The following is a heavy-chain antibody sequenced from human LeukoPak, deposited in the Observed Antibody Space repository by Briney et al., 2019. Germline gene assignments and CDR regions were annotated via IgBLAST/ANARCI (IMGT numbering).Heavy chain of an antibody. J-gene: IGHJ4*02. CDR3: AGDLYRIVVVPHYFDY. CDR1: GFTFSNYE. Sequence: GGSLRLSCAASGFTFSNYEMNWVRQAPGKGLEWISHISNFGDIIHYADSVEGRFTISRDNAKNSLYLQMNSLRAEDTAVYYCAGDLYRIVVVPHYFDYWGQGTLVTVSS. CDR2: ISNFGDII. D-gene: IGHD3-22*01. V-gene: IGHV3-48*03.